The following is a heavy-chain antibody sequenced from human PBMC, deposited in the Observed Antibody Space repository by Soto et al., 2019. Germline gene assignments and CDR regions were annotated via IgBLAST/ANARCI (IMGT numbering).Heavy chain of an antibody. D-gene: IGHD1-1*01. J-gene: IGHJ4*02. CDR2: IFPLTDIP. Sequence: QVQLVQSGTEVKKPGSSVKVSCKASGGTFRNYPINWVRQAPGQGLEWMGSIFPLTDIPDYAQNFQARLKISADKSTSTAYMELSGLTSDDTAMYFCARSTLVVLNYFESWGQGTLVTVSS. V-gene: IGHV1-69*02. CDR3: ARSTLVVLNYFES. CDR1: GGTFRNYP.